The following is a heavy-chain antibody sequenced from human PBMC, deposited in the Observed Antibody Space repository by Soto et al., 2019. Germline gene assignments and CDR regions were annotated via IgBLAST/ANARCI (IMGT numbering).Heavy chain of an antibody. D-gene: IGHD2-2*01. Sequence: PGGSLRLSCAASGFTFSSYAMNGVRQAPGKGLEWVALISHDGINKYYADSVRGRFTISRDSSTNTLYLQMNSLRAADTAVYYCGRCTSTSCHLGSDYWGQGTLVTVSS. J-gene: IGHJ4*02. CDR2: ISHDGINK. CDR1: GFTFSSYA. CDR3: GRCTSTSCHLGSDY. V-gene: IGHV3-30-3*01.